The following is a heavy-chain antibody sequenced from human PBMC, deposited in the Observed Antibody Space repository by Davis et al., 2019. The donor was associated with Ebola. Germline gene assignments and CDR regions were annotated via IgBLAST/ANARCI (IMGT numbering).Heavy chain of an antibody. CDR3: TAAADSGSDY. D-gene: IGHD6-13*01. J-gene: IGHJ4*02. Sequence: GESLKISCAASGFTFSGSAMHWVRQASGKGLEWVGRIRSKANSYATAYTASVKGRFTISRADSKNTAYLQMNSLKTEDTAVYYCTAAADSGSDYWGQGTLVTVSS. CDR2: IRSKANSYAT. V-gene: IGHV3-73*01. CDR1: GFTFSGSA.